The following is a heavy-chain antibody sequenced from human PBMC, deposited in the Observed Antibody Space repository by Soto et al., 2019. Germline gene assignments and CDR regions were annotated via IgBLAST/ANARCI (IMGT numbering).Heavy chain of an antibody. CDR3: ARILNSGAWGNSAFDAFDI. J-gene: IGHJ3*02. CDR1: GFSLSNARMG. CDR2: IFSNDET. Sequence: QVTLKESGPVLVKPTETLTLPCTVSGFSLSNARMGVSWIRQPPGKALEWLAHIFSNDETSYSTSLKSRLTISKDTSKSQVVLTMTNMDPVDTATYYCARILNSGAWGNSAFDAFDIWGQGTMVTVSS. V-gene: IGHV2-26*01. D-gene: IGHD1-26*01.